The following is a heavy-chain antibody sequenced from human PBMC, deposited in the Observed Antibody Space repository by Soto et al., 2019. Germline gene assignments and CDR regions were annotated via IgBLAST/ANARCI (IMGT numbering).Heavy chain of an antibody. J-gene: IGHJ4*02. V-gene: IGHV3-48*02. CDR3: ARVPSRALDY. CDR2: ISSSSRTI. D-gene: IGHD2-2*01. Sequence: EVPLVDSGGGLVQPGGSLRLSCAASGFTFSSYTMNWVRQAPGKGLEGISYISSSSRTIYYADSVKGRFTISSDNDQNSLYLQMTSLRDEDTAVYYCARVPSRALDYWGQGTLVTVSS. CDR1: GFTFSSYT.